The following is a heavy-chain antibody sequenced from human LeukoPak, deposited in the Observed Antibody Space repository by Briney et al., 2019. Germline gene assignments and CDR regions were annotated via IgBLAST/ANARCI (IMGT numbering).Heavy chain of an antibody. Sequence: PSETLSLTCTVSGDSINSRYYYWGWIRQSPGKGLEWIGSISSSGNTYYNPSLKSPVTISLDTSKQQFSLNLSPVTAADTALYYCARDKYFYDSRGYLFDYWGQGTLVTVSS. CDR2: ISSSGNT. D-gene: IGHD3-22*01. CDR1: GDSINSRYYY. CDR3: ARDKYFYDSRGYLFDY. J-gene: IGHJ4*02. V-gene: IGHV4-39*07.